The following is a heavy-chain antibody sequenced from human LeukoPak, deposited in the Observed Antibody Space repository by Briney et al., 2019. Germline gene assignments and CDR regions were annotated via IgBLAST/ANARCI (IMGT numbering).Heavy chain of an antibody. J-gene: IGHJ4*02. CDR3: ARGGYGSGSYYPYFDY. V-gene: IGHV4-30-2*01. Sequence: SETLSLTCAVSGGSISSGGYSWSWIRQPPGKGLEWIGYIYHSGSTYYNPSLKSRVTISVDRSKNQFSLKLSSVTAADTAVYYCARGGYGSGSYYPYFDYWGPGTLVTVSS. CDR2: IYHSGST. CDR1: GGSISSGGYS. D-gene: IGHD3-10*01.